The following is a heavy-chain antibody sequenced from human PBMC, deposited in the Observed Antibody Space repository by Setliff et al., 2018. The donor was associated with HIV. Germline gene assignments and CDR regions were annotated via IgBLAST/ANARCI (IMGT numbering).Heavy chain of an antibody. CDR2: IKHSGST. CDR1: GGSFTDIGGSFTDYY. V-gene: IGHV4-34*01. J-gene: IGHJ6*03. D-gene: IGHD2-15*01. CDR3: ARAAPPSIADVAPAFIGGSYYYMDV. Sequence: SETLSLTCAVFGGSFTDIGGSFTDYYWIWIRQPPGKGLEWIGEIKHSGSTHYNPSLKSRFTTSVDTSKTQFSLKVYSVTAAPTALYYCARAAPPSIADVAPAFIGGSYYYMDVWGEGTTVTVSS.